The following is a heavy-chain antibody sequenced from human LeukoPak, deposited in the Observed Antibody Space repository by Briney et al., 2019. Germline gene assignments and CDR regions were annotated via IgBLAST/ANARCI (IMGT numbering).Heavy chain of an antibody. CDR2: ISYDGSSK. D-gene: IGHD3-22*01. CDR1: GFTFSTYA. V-gene: IGHV3-30*04. CDR3: AKSVGSGYWRYDY. J-gene: IGHJ4*02. Sequence: LRLSCAASGFTFSTYAMHWVRQAPGKGLEWVAVISYDGSSKYYADSVKGRFTISRDNSKNTLYLQMNSLRAEDTAVYYCAKSVGSGYWRYDYWGQGTLVTVSS.